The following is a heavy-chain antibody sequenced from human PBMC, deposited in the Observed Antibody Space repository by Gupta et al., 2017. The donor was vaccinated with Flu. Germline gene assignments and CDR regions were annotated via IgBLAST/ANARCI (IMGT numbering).Heavy chain of an antibody. CDR3: STEKLVVRYFD. V-gene: IGHV3-23*01. CDR2: ISGIGGAT. J-gene: IGHJ4*03. CDR1: GSTPISYA. Sequence: VQLLESGGGLVQPGGSLRLSCTVSGSTPISYAMSWVRQAPGNGREWVSTISGIGGATDDADSVKGRFTIPRDSAKNSLSLQMSTLGDADTPVYQWSTEKLVVRYFD.